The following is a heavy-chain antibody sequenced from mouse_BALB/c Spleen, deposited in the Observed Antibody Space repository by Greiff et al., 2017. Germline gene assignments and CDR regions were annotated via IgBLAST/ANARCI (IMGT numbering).Heavy chain of an antibody. Sequence: QVQLKESGAELVRPGVSVKISCKGSGYTFTDYAMHWVKQSHAKSLEWIGVISTYYGDASYNQKFKGKATMTVDKSSSTAYMELARLTSEDSAIYYCARVRFAYWGQGTLVTVSA. CDR3: ARVRFAY. CDR1: GYTFTDYA. V-gene: IGHV1S137*01. CDR2: ISTYYGDA. J-gene: IGHJ3*01.